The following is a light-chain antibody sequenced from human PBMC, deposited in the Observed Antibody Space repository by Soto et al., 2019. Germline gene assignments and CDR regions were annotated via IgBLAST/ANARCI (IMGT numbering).Light chain of an antibody. CDR3: GSWDSSLSAYV. CDR1: SSNIGGNS. V-gene: IGLV1-51*01. J-gene: IGLJ1*01. Sequence: QSVLTQPPSVSGAPGQRVTISCSESSSNIGGNSVSWYQQLPGTAPKLLIYDDDKRPSGIPDRFSGSKSGTSATLGITGFQTGDEADYYCGSWDSSLSAYVFGTGTKVTVL. CDR2: DDD.